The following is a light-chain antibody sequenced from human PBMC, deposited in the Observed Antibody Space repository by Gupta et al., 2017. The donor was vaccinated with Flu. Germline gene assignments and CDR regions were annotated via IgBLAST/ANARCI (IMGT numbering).Light chain of an antibody. Sequence: QSALTQPASVSGSPGQSLTISCTGLSSDVGSYNLVSWYHQHPGKAAKLMIYEGSKRPSGVSNRFSGSKSGNTASLTISGLQAEDEADYYCCSYAGSSTFYVFGTGTKVTVL. V-gene: IGLV2-23*01. CDR3: CSYAGSSTFYV. J-gene: IGLJ1*01. CDR2: EGS. CDR1: SSDVGSYNL.